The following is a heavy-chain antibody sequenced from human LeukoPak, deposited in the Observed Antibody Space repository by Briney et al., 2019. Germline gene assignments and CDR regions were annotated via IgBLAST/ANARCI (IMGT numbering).Heavy chain of an antibody. CDR1: GGSISSYY. V-gene: IGHV4-34*01. D-gene: IGHD3-22*01. J-gene: IGHJ3*02. CDR2: INHSGST. Sequence: PSETLSLTCTVSGGSISSYYWSWIRQPPGKGLEWIGEINHSGSTNYNPSLKSRVTISVDTSKNQFSLKLSSVTAADTAVYYCARGFGTAPYDSSGYYPPDAFDIWGQGTMVTVSS. CDR3: ARGFGTAPYDSSGYYPPDAFDI.